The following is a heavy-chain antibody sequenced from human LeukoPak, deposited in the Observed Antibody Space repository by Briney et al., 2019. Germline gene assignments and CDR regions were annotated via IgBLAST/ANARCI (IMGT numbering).Heavy chain of an antibody. CDR2: INTDGSTT. Sequence: GGSLRLSCAASGFTFSIYWMHWVRQAPGKGLVWVSRINTDGSTTNYAESVKGRFTISRDSAKDTMYLQMNSLRAEDTAVYYCERDNRRDYWGQGTLVSVSS. V-gene: IGHV3-74*01. CDR3: ERDNRRDY. D-gene: IGHD2/OR15-2a*01. J-gene: IGHJ4*02. CDR1: GFTFSIYW.